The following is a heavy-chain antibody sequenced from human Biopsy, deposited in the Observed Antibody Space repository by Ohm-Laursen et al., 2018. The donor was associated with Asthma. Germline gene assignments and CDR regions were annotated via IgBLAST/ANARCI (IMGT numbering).Heavy chain of an antibody. CDR3: AKVRSDWVITESFDY. Sequence: GSLRLSCSASGFTFSSYAMSWVRQAPGKGLEWVSAISGSGGSTYYADSVKGRFTISRDNAKNSLYLHMNSLRAEDTAVYYCAKVRSDWVITESFDYWGQGVLVTVSS. CDR2: ISGSGGST. J-gene: IGHJ4*02. CDR1: GFTFSSYA. V-gene: IGHV3-23*01. D-gene: IGHD3-22*01.